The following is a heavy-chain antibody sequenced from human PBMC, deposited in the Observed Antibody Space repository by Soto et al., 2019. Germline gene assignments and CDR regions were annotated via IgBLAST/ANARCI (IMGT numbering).Heavy chain of an antibody. Sequence: ETLSLTCAVSGYSIRNGYYWGWIRQPPGKGLEWIGTIYHSGSTYYNPSLKSRVTISVDASENHFSLKLSSVTAADTAVYYCARVGPYCGGDCYSPPPWGQGXLVTVYS. CDR2: IYHSGST. CDR1: GYSIRNGYY. V-gene: IGHV4-38-2*01. CDR3: ARVGPYCGGDCYSPPP. D-gene: IGHD2-21*02. J-gene: IGHJ5*02.